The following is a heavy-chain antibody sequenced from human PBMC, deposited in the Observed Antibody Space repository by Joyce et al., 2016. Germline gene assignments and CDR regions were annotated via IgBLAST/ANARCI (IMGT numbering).Heavy chain of an antibody. CDR1: GFTFANYW. CDR2: IKYDGSEK. Sequence: EVQLVESGGGLVQPGGSLRFSCAASGFTFANYWMNWVRQAQGKGLEGVANIKYDGSEKYYVDFVKGRFTVSRDNAEKSVYLEMNTLRAEDTAVYYCVRGTAVPGLDYWGQGILVTVSS. CDR3: VRGTAVPGLDY. V-gene: IGHV3-7*05. J-gene: IGHJ4*02. D-gene: IGHD6-13*01.